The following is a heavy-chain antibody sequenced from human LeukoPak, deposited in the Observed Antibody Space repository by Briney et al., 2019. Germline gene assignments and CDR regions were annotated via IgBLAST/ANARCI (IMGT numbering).Heavy chain of an antibody. CDR1: GFTFSSYA. CDR2: INSDGSST. CDR3: ARAQYYDSTTAGGMDV. J-gene: IGHJ6*02. Sequence: PGGSLRLSCAASGFTFSSYAMSWVRQAPGKGLVWVSRINSDGSSTNYADSVKGRFTSSRDNAKNTLSLQMNSLRAEDTAVYYCARAQYYDSTTAGGMDVWGQGTTVTISS. V-gene: IGHV3-74*01. D-gene: IGHD3-22*01.